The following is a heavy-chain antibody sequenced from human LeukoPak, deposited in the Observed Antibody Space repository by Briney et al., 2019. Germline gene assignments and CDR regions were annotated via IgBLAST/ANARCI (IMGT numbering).Heavy chain of an antibody. CDR3: AGNYDILTGLFA. CDR2: ISSDGRSK. D-gene: IGHD3-9*01. Sequence: AGGSLRLSCAASGFTFSSYGMHWVRQAPGKGLEWVAVISSDGRSKYYADSVKGRFTISRDNSKNTLYLQMNSLRAEDTAVYYCAGNYDILTGLFAWGQGTLVTVSS. V-gene: IGHV3-30*12. J-gene: IGHJ4*02. CDR1: GFTFSSYG.